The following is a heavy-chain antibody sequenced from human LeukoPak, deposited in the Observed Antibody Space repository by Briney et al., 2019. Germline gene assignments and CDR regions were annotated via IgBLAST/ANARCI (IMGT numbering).Heavy chain of an antibody. CDR1: GGSISSYY. Sequence: PSETLSLTCTVSGGSISSYYWSCIRQPPGKGLEWIGYIYYSGSTNYNPSLKSRVTISVDTSKNQFSLKLSSVTAADTAVYYCARGGARAYYYGMDVWGQGTTVTVSS. V-gene: IGHV4-59*01. CDR3: ARGGARAYYYGMDV. CDR2: IYYSGST. D-gene: IGHD6-25*01. J-gene: IGHJ6*02.